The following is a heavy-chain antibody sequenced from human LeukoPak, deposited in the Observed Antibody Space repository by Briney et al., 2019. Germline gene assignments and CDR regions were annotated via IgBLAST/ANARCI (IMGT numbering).Heavy chain of an antibody. V-gene: IGHV4-39*01. CDR3: ARVVRYFDWLLMDV. Sequence: SETLSLTCTVSGGSISSSYYWGWIRQPPGKGLEWIGSLYYSGSTYYNPSLKSRVTISVDTSKNQFSLKLSSVTAADTAVYYCARVVRYFDWLLMDVWGKGTTVTISS. CDR2: LYYSGST. D-gene: IGHD3-9*01. J-gene: IGHJ6*03. CDR1: GGSISSSYY.